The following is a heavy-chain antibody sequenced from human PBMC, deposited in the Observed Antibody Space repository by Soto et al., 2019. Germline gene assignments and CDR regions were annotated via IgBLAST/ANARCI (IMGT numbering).Heavy chain of an antibody. CDR1: GDSVSSNIAA. CDR3: ARVGDNTGWFDY. J-gene: IGHJ4*02. D-gene: IGHD6-19*01. Sequence: SQTLSLTCAISGDSVSSNIAAWNWIRQSPSRGLEWLGRTYYRSKWYYDYAVSMRGRITISPDTSKNQVSLQLSSVTPEDAAVYYCARVGDNTGWFDYWGQGTLVPVSP. CDR2: TYYRSKWYY. V-gene: IGHV6-1*01.